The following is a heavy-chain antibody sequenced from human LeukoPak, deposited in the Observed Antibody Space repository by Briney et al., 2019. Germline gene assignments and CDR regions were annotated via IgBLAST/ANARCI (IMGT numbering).Heavy chain of an antibody. CDR3: ARGTYSGSYLLDY. V-gene: IGHV3-53*01. D-gene: IGHD1-26*01. CDR2: IYSGGST. J-gene: IGHJ4*02. Sequence: GGSLRLSCAASGFTVSSNYMSWVRQAPGKGLEWVSVIYSGGSTYYADSVKGRFTISRDNSKNTLYLQMNSLRAEDTAVYYCARGTYSGSYLLDYWGQGTLVTVSS. CDR1: GFTVSSNY.